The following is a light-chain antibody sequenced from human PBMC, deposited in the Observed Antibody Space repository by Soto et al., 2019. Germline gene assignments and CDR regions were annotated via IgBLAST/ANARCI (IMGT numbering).Light chain of an antibody. CDR3: QQYDSSPVT. Sequence: EIVLTQSPGTLSLSPGERATLSCRASQSVSSSYLAWYQQKPDQAPRLLIYGASSRATGIPDRVSGSGSGTDLTLTISRLEPEDLAMYYCQQYDSSPVTFGQGTKVEIK. CDR2: GAS. V-gene: IGKV3-20*01. J-gene: IGKJ1*01. CDR1: QSVSSSY.